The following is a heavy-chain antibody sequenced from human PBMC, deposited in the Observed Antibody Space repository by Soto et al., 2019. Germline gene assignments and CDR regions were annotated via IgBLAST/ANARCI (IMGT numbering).Heavy chain of an antibody. CDR1: GGSISSGGYY. D-gene: IGHD6-19*01. J-gene: IGHJ6*02. Sequence: QVQLQESGPGLVKPSQTLSLTCTVSGGSISSGGYYWSWIRQHPGKGLEWIGYIYYSGSTYYNPSLKRRVTISVDTSKNQFSLKLSSVTAADTAVYYCARDEAYSSGFTRYGMDVWGQGTTVTVSS. CDR2: IYYSGST. CDR3: ARDEAYSSGFTRYGMDV. V-gene: IGHV4-31*03.